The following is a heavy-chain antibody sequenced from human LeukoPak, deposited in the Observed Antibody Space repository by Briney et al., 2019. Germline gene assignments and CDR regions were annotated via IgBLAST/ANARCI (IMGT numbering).Heavy chain of an antibody. CDR2: IYYSGST. CDR3: ARRNFGPSGRYYYYYMDV. CDR1: GGSISSGGYY. V-gene: IGHV4-31*03. D-gene: IGHD3-10*01. Sequence: SQTLSLTCTVSGGSISSGGYYWSWIRRHPGKGLEWIGYIYYSGSTYYNPSLKSRVTISVDTSKNQFSLKLSSVTAADTAVYYCARRNFGPSGRYYYYYMDVWGKGTTVNVSS. J-gene: IGHJ6*03.